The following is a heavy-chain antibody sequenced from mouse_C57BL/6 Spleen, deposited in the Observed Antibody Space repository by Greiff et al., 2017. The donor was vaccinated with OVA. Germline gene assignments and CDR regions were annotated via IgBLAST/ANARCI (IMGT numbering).Heavy chain of an antibody. Sequence: QVQLKQPGAELVRPGSSVKLSCKASGYTFTSYWMHWVKQRPIQGLEWIGNIDPSDSETHYNQKFKDKATLTVDKSSSTAYMQLSSLTSEDSAVYYCARGDGTLPFLFAYWGQGTLVTVSA. J-gene: IGHJ3*01. CDR1: GYTFTSYW. V-gene: IGHV1-52*01. CDR2: IDPSDSET. CDR3: ARGDGTLPFLFAY. D-gene: IGHD1-1*01.